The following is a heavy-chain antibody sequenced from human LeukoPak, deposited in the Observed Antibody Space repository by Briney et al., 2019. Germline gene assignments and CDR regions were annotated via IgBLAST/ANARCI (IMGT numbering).Heavy chain of an antibody. CDR1: GFTFDDYA. CDR3: AKERGYDSGSGIDN. J-gene: IGHJ4*02. D-gene: IGHD3-10*01. CDR2: INWDGGST. Sequence: GGSLRLSCAASGFTFDDYAMNWVRQDPGKGLEWVSLINWDGGSTYYADSVKGRFTISRDNSKNSLYLQMNSLRAEDTALYYCAKERGYDSGSGIDNWGQETLVTVSS. V-gene: IGHV3-43D*04.